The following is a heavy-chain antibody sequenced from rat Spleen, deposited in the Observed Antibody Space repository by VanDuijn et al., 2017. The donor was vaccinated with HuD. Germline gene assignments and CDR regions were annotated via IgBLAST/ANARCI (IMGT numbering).Heavy chain of an antibody. Sequence: EVQLVETGGGLVQPGRSLKLSCVASGFTFNRYWMYWVRQAPTKGLEWVASITYDVSTTYYRDSVKGRFTVSRDNAKSTLYLQMDSLRSEDTATYYCARHEVTGFPYWGQGTLVTVSS. CDR1: GFTFNRYW. D-gene: IGHD1-1*01. CDR3: ARHEVTGFPY. CDR2: ITYDVSTT. J-gene: IGHJ3*01. V-gene: IGHV5-29*01.